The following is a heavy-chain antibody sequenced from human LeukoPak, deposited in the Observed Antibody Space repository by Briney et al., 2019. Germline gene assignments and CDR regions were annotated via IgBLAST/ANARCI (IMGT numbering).Heavy chain of an antibody. D-gene: IGHD2-15*01. V-gene: IGHV4-59*12. CDR3: ARAHCSGGSCYGWFDP. CDR1: GGSIINYY. CDR2: IFYSGST. Sequence: SETLSLTCTVSGGSIINYYWSWIRQPPGKGLEWIGYIFYSGSTNYNPSLKSRVTISVDTSKNQFSLKLSSVTAADTAVYYCARAHCSGGSCYGWFDPWGQGTLVTVSS. J-gene: IGHJ5*02.